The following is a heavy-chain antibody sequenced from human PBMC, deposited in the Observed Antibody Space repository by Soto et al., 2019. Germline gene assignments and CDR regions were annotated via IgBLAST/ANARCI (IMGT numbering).Heavy chain of an antibody. J-gene: IGHJ4*02. CDR1: GYTFTSYD. D-gene: IGHD1-1*01. Sequence: ASVKVSFKASGYTFTSYDINWARHATGQGLEWMGWMNPNSGNTGYAQKFQGRVTMTRNTSISTAYMELSSLSSEDTAVYYCARGYGVQSGYWGQGTLVTVSS. CDR3: ARGYGVQSGY. CDR2: MNPNSGNT. V-gene: IGHV1-8*02.